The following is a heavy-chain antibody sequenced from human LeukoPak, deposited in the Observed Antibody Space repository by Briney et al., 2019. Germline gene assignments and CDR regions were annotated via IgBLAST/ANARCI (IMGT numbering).Heavy chain of an antibody. CDR2: IYRSGST. CDR3: ARGVVQTATAPYFDY. J-gene: IGHJ4*02. CDR1: GGSISSGSYY. Sequence: SETLSLTCTVSGGSISSGSYYWSWIRQPAGKRLEWIGHIYRSGSTNYNPSLKSRVTISVDTSKNQFSLKLSSVTAADTAVYYCARGVVQTATAPYFDYWGQGTLVTVSS. D-gene: IGHD3-10*01. V-gene: IGHV4-61*09.